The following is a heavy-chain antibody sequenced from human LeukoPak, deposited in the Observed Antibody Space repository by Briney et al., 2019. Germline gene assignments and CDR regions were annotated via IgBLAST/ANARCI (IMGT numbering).Heavy chain of an antibody. Sequence: SETLSLTCTVSGGSISRYYWSWIRQPPGKGLEWIGYIYYSGSTNYNPSLKSRVTISVDTSKNQFSLKLSSVTAADTAVYYCASMVRGVMPFGWFDPWGQGTLVTVSS. CDR1: GGSISRYY. CDR2: IYYSGST. V-gene: IGHV4-59*01. J-gene: IGHJ5*02. CDR3: ASMVRGVMPFGWFDP. D-gene: IGHD3-10*01.